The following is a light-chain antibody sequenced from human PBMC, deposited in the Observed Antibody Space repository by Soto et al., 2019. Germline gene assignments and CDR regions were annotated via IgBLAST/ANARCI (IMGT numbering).Light chain of an antibody. CDR2: AAS. CDR3: QKYYSAPYT. J-gene: IGKJ2*01. CDR1: QGISNF. Sequence: EIQMTQSPSSLSASAGDRVTFTCRASQGISNFLAWYHQKPGNVPKLLIYAASTMQSGVPSRFSGSGSGTDFSLTISSLQPEDVATYYCQKYYSAPYTFGQGTKLEI. V-gene: IGKV1-27*01.